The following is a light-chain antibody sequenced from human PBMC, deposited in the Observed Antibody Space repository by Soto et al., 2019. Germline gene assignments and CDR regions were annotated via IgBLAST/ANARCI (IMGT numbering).Light chain of an antibody. CDR2: DVS. CDR3: SSYTSSSTLVV. Sequence: QSVLTQPASVSGSPGQSITISCTGTSSDVGGYNYVSWYQQHPGKAPKLMIYDVSNRPSGVSNRFSGSKSGKTASLTISGLQAEEEADYYCSSYTSSSTLVVFGGGTKLTVL. CDR1: SSDVGGYNY. V-gene: IGLV2-14*01. J-gene: IGLJ2*01.